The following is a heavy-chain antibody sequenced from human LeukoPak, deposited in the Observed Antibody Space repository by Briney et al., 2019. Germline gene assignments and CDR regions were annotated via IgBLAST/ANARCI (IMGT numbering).Heavy chain of an antibody. J-gene: IGHJ4*02. V-gene: IGHV5-51*01. Sequence: GESLKISCKGSGYNFTSYWIGWVRQMSGKGLEWMGIIYPGDSDTRYSPSFQGQVTISADKSISTAYLQWSSLKASDTAMYYCASTGSGSYKSRYFDYWGQGTLVTVSS. CDR3: ASTGSGSYKSRYFDY. D-gene: IGHD1-26*01. CDR2: IYPGDSDT. CDR1: GYNFTSYW.